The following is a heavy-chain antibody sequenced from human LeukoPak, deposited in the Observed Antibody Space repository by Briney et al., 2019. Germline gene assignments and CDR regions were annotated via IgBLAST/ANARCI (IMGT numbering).Heavy chain of an antibody. V-gene: IGHV3-30*02. CDR2: IRYDGSNK. Sequence: PGGTLRLSCAASGFTFSNYGMHWVRQAPGKGLEWVAFIRYDGSNKYYADSVKGRFTISRDNSKNTLYLQMNSLRAEDTAVYYCAKDPTSYYDILTGYYLFDYGGQGTLVTVSS. CDR3: AKDPTSYYDILTGYYLFDY. J-gene: IGHJ4*02. CDR1: GFTFSNYG. D-gene: IGHD3-9*01.